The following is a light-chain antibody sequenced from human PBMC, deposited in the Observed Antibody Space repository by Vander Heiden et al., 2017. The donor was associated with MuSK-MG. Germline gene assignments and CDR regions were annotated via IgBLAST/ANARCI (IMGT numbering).Light chain of an antibody. J-gene: IGKJ1*01. V-gene: IGKV3-15*01. CDR2: GAS. CDR3: QQYKNWQT. CDR1: QSVDRS. Sequence: EIVMTQSPATLSVSPGERATLSCRASQSVDRSLAWYQQKPGRPPRLLIDGASTRANGIPDRFSGSGSGTEFILTSSSLQSEDFAVYYWQQYKNWQTFGQGTKVEIK.